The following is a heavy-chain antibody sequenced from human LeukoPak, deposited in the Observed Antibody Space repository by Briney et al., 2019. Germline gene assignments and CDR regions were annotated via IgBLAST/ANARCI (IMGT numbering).Heavy chain of an antibody. V-gene: IGHV3-23*01. D-gene: IGHD2-15*01. CDR2: ISTTGGTT. Sequence: QSGGSLRLSCAASGLTFSSYGMSWVRQAPGRGLEWVSAISTTGGTTYYADSVRGRFTISRDNSRNTLYLQMNSLRAEDTAIYYCAKNGDRGAYCSGGTCYPYYYYMDVWGKGTTVTISS. CDR3: AKNGDRGAYCSGGTCYPYYYYMDV. CDR1: GLTFSSYG. J-gene: IGHJ6*03.